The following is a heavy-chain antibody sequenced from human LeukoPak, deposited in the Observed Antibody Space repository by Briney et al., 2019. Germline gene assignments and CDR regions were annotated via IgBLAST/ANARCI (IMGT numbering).Heavy chain of an antibody. CDR2: IYTSGST. D-gene: IGHD3-10*01. Sequence: GSLRLSCAASGFTFGSYAMHWVRQAPGKGLEWIGRIYTSGSTNYNPSLKSRVTMSVDTSKNQFSLKLSSVTAADTAVYYCARGPRVITMVRGVKWHYYMDVWGKGTTVTISS. J-gene: IGHJ6*03. CDR1: GFTFGSYA. CDR3: ARGPRVITMVRGVKWHYYMDV. V-gene: IGHV4-4*07.